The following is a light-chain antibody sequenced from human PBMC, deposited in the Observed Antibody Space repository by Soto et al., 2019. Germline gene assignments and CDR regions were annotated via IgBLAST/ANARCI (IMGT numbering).Light chain of an antibody. J-gene: IGKJ5*01. V-gene: IGKV3-20*01. CDR1: QSVSSSY. Sequence: EIVLTQSPGTLSLSPGERATLSCRASQSVSSSYLAWYQQKPGQAPRLLIYGASSRATGIPDRFSGSGSGTDFTLTIRRLEPEDFAVYYCQQYGSSPLVTFGQGTLLEI. CDR2: GAS. CDR3: QQYGSSPLVT.